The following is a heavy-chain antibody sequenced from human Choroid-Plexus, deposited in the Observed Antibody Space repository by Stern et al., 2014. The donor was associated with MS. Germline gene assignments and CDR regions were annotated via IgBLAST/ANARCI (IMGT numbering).Heavy chain of an antibody. CDR1: GFSSSSFG. CDR3: AKDRQYLTFFFDF. D-gene: IGHD2/OR15-2a*01. J-gene: IGHJ4*02. Sequence: MQLVESGGGVVQPGRPLRLSCAASGFSSSSFGMHWVRQAPGKGLEWVALISYDGSKDYADSVKGRFAISRDNSKNTLYLQMNSLRAEDTAVYYCAKDRQYLTFFFDFWGQGSLVTVSS. CDR2: ISYDGSK. V-gene: IGHV3-30*18.